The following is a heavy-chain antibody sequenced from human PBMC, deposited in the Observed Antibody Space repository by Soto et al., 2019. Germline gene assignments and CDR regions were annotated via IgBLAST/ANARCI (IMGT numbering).Heavy chain of an antibody. CDR3: ARAHRNNYGEKYYLDY. D-gene: IGHD4-17*01. V-gene: IGHV4-34*01. Sequence: SETLSLTCAVYGGSFSGYYWSWIRQPPGKGLEWIGEINHSGSTDYNPSLKSRVTISVDTSKNQFSLKLSSVTAADTAVYYCARAHRNNYGEKYYLDYWGQGTLVTVSS. J-gene: IGHJ4*02. CDR2: INHSGST. CDR1: GGSFSGYY.